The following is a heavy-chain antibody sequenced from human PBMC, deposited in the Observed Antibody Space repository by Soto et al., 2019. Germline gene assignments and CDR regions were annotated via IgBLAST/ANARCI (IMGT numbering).Heavy chain of an antibody. J-gene: IGHJ6*02. CDR1: GFTFSSYA. D-gene: IGHD2-15*01. V-gene: IGHV3-30*04. CDR3: ARVGPDCSGGSCYGRGYYYGMDV. CDR2: ISYDGSNK. Sequence: GGSLRLSCAASGFTFSSYAMHWVRQAPGKGLEWVAVISYDGSNKYYADSVKGRFTISRDNSKNTLYLQMNSLRAEDTAVDYCARVGPDCSGGSCYGRGYYYGMDVWGQGTTVTVSS.